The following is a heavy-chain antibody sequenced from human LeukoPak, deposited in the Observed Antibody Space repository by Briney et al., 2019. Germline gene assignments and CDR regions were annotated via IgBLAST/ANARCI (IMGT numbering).Heavy chain of an antibody. D-gene: IGHD1-7*01. CDR2: IFHRGGT. Sequence: PSETLSLTCTVSNDSISSGDYYWNWIRQPPGKGLEWIGYIFHRGGTSYNPSLKSRVTISVDTSKNQFSLKLSSVTAADTAVYYCATSVTGTSDYWGQGTLVTVSS. J-gene: IGHJ4*02. CDR3: ATSVTGTSDY. V-gene: IGHV4-30-4*01. CDR1: NDSISSGDYY.